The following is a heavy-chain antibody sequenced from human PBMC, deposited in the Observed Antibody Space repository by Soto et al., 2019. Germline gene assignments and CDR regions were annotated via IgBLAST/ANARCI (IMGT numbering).Heavy chain of an antibody. CDR2: IYHSGSA. Sequence: PSETLSLTCTVSGGSISSGDYFWSWFRPPPGKGLEWIGYIYHSGSAYYNPSLKSRVTISVDTSKNQFSLKLSSVTAADTAVYYCARDSSGWNWFEPWGQGTLVTVSS. D-gene: IGHD6-19*01. CDR1: GGSISSGDYF. J-gene: IGHJ5*02. CDR3: ARDSSGWNWFEP. V-gene: IGHV4-30-4*01.